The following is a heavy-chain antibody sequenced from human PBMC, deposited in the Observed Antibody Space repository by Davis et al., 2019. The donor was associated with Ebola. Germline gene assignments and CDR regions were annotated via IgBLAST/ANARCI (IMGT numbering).Heavy chain of an antibody. CDR3: TRGLYNSQYGGHAF. V-gene: IGHV3-7*01. J-gene: IGHJ4*02. CDR2: IREEDSEK. Sequence: PGGSLRLSCAVSGFTLSSYWMMWVRQAPGKGLEWVANIREEDSEKSYGGSVRGRFTISRDNDKSVLFLQMNNLRVEDTAIYYCTRGLYNSQYGGHAFWGQGTLVTVST. D-gene: IGHD4-23*01. CDR1: GFTLSSYW.